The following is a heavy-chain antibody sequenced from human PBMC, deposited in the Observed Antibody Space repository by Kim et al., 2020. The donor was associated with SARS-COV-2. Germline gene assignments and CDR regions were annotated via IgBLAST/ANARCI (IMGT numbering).Heavy chain of an antibody. D-gene: IGHD3-10*01. CDR2: ISASSSYI. Sequence: GGSLRLSCAASGFTFRSYSINWFRQAPGKGLEWVASISASSSYIYYADSVKGRFTISRDNAKNSLYLEMNSLRAEDPAVYYCARGRIWFGELLNYYHGMDVWGQGTTVTVSS. V-gene: IGHV3-21*01. J-gene: IGHJ6*02. CDR3: ARGRIWFGELLNYYHGMDV. CDR1: GFTFRSYS.